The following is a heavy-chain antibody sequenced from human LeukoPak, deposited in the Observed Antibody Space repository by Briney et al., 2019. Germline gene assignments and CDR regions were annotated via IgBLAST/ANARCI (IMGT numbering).Heavy chain of an antibody. J-gene: IGHJ6*01. Sequence: ASLKVSCKASGYSFTGFYLRWVRQAPGQGLEWVGCINPQSGITTIAQKFQGRVTMTMDTSISTIYMEMNSVRSDDTATFYCARDQADNYYAVYVWGEGTSIVVSS. CDR1: GYSFTGFY. V-gene: IGHV1-2*02. D-gene: IGHD5-24*01. CDR2: INPQSGIT. CDR3: ARDQADNYYAVYV.